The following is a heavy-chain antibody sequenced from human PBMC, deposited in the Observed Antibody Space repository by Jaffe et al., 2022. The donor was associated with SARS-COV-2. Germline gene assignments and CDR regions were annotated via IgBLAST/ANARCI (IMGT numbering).Heavy chain of an antibody. D-gene: IGHD3-10*01. CDR1: GFTFSSYA. CDR2: ISGSGGST. V-gene: IGHV3-23*01. J-gene: IGHJ5*02. Sequence: EVQLLESGGGLVQPGGSLRLSCAASGFTFSSYAMSWVRQAPGKGLEWVSAISGSGGSTYYADSVKGRFTISRDNSKNTLYLQMNSLRAEDTAVYYCAKGQWSITMVRSNWFDPWGQGTLVTVSS. CDR3: AKGQWSITMVRSNWFDP.